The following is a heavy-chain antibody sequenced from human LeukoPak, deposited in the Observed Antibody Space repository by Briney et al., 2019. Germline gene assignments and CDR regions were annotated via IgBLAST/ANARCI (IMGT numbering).Heavy chain of an antibody. Sequence: GGSLRLSCAASGFTFRNFWMHWVRQAPGKGLEWVSGINWNGGSTGYADSVKGRFTISRDNAKNSLYLQMNSLRAEDTAVYYCAKRIQSAMATGYWGQGTLVTVSS. CDR1: GFTFRNFW. CDR3: AKRIQSAMATGY. J-gene: IGHJ4*02. D-gene: IGHD5-18*01. CDR2: INWNGGST. V-gene: IGHV3-20*04.